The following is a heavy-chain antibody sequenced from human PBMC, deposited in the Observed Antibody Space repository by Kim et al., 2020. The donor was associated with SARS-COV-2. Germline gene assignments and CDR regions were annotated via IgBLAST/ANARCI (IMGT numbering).Heavy chain of an antibody. D-gene: IGHD3-3*01. Sequence: GGSLRLSCAASGFTFSSYAMHWVRQAPGKGLEWVAVISYDGSNKYYADSVKGRFTISRDNSKNTLYLQMNSLRAEDTAVYYCARVRYDFWSGWPSMDVWGQGTTVTVSS. J-gene: IGHJ6*02. CDR3: ARVRYDFWSGWPSMDV. CDR2: ISYDGSNK. V-gene: IGHV3-30-3*01. CDR1: GFTFSSYA.